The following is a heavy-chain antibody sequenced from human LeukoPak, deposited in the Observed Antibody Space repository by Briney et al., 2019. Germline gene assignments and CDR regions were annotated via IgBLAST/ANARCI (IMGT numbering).Heavy chain of an antibody. D-gene: IGHD3-10*01. CDR1: GYTFTSYG. CDR2: ISAYNGNT. CDR3: ARGPAIHYGRRGRGNYFDY. J-gene: IGHJ4*02. V-gene: IGHV1-18*01. Sequence: ASVKVSCKASGYTFTSYGISWVRQAPGQGLEWMGWISAYNGNTNYAQKLQGRVTMTTDTSTSTAYMELRSLRSDDTAVYYCARGPAIHYGRRGRGNYFDYWGQGTLVTVSS.